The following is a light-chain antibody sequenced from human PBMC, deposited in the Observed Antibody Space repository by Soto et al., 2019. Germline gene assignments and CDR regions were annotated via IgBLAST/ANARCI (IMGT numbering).Light chain of an antibody. CDR3: QQYGHSPT. V-gene: IGKV3-20*01. Sequence: EIVLTQSPGTLSVSPGERAALSCRASQGFSSSFLAWYQHRPGQAPRLLIYGASSRATGIPDRFSGNRSGTDFTLTNSRLEPEDFAVYYCQQYGHSPTFGPGTTVEIK. CDR2: GAS. CDR1: QGFSSSF. J-gene: IGKJ1*01.